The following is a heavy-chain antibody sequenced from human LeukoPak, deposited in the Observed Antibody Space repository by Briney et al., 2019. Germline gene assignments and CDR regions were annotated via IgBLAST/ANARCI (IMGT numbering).Heavy chain of an antibody. J-gene: IGHJ4*02. CDR3: ARHALPAAYYYFDY. Sequence: PSETLSLTCTVSGDSISYYYWNWVRQPPGKGLEWIGSIHYNGATNYNPSLKSRVTISVDTSKKQFSLNLSSVTAADTAVYYCARHALPAAYYYFDYWGQGTLVTVSS. V-gene: IGHV4-59*08. CDR2: IHYNGAT. D-gene: IGHD2-2*01. CDR1: GDSISYYY.